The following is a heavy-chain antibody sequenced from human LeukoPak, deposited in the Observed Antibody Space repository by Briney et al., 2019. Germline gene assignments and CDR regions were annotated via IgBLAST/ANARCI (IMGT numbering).Heavy chain of an antibody. J-gene: IGHJ4*02. CDR1: GFTFSSYG. Sequence: RSGGSLRLSCAASGFTFSSYGMHWVRQAPGRGLEWVSAISGSGDSTYYADSVKGRFTISRDNSKNTLYLQMNSLRAEDTALYYCAKENPHNDYWGQGTLVTVSS. V-gene: IGHV3-23*01. CDR2: ISGSGDST. CDR3: AKENPHNDY.